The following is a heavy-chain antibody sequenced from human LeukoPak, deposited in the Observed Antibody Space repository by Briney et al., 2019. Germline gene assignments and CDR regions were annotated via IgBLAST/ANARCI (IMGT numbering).Heavy chain of an antibody. CDR1: GFTFSNFA. Sequence: GGSLRLSCAASGFTFSNFAMNWVRQAPGKGLEWVSLAGWAGGTTFYSDSVRGRFTISRDSGRKSVYLQMNSLTTDDTAFYFCAKELDTMFFDYWGQGALVTVSS. J-gene: IGHJ4*02. V-gene: IGHV3-43*02. CDR2: AGWAGGTT. CDR3: AKELDTMFFDY. D-gene: IGHD3-10*02.